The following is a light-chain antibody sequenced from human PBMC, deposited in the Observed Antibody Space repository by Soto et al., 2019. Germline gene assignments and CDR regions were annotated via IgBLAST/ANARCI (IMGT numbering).Light chain of an antibody. V-gene: IGKV3-11*01. J-gene: IGKJ1*01. Sequence: EIVLTQSPATLSLSPGERATLSCRASQSVSSYFAWYQQKPGQAPRLLIYDASNRATGIPARFSGSGSRTDFTLTISRLEPEDFAVYYCQQRSNWPLTFGQWTKVEI. CDR1: QSVSSY. CDR3: QQRSNWPLT. CDR2: DAS.